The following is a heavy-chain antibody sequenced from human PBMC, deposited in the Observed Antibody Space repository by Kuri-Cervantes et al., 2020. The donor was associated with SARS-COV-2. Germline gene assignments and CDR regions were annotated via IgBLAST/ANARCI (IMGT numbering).Heavy chain of an antibody. CDR2: IGTAGDT. J-gene: IGHJ6*02. CDR3: ARGLGVLLWFGEADYGMDV. CDR1: GFTFSSYD. V-gene: IGHV3-13*01. D-gene: IGHD3-10*01. Sequence: GGSLRLSCAASGFTFSSYDMHWVRQATGKGLEWVSAIGTAGDTYYPGSVKGRFTISRENAKNSLYLQMNSLRAGDTAVYYCARGLGVLLWFGEADYGMDVWGQGTTVTVSS.